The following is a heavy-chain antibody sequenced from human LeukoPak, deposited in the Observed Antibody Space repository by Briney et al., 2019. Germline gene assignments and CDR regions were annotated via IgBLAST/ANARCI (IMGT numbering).Heavy chain of an antibody. J-gene: IGHJ4*02. CDR2: ISGSGGST. V-gene: IGHV3-23*01. Sequence: PGGSLRLSCAASGFTFSSYAMSWVRQAPGKGLEWVSAISGSGGSTYYADSVKGRFTISRDNSKNTLYLQMNSLRDDDTAVYYCARGYGDYSGSGSPTLPFDYWGQGTLVTVSS. CDR1: GFTFSSYA. CDR3: ARGYGDYSGSGSPTLPFDY. D-gene: IGHD3-10*01.